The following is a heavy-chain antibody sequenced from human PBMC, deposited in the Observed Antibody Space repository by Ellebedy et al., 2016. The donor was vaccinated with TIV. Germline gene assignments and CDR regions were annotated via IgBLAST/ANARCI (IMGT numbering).Heavy chain of an antibody. V-gene: IGHV3-7*01. D-gene: IGHD3-10*01. CDR2: IKQDGSEK. Sequence: PGGSLRLSCAASGFTVSSNYMSWVRQAPGKGLEWVANIKQDGSEKWYVDSVKGRFTISRDNAKNSLYLQMSSLRAEDTAVYYCARDQGWAYPGSTRFDYWGQGTLVTVSS. CDR3: ARDQGWAYPGSTRFDY. CDR1: GFTVSSNY. J-gene: IGHJ4*03.